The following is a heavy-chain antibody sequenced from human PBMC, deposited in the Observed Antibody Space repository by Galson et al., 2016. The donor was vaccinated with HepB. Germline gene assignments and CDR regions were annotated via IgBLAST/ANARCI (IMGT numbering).Heavy chain of an antibody. CDR1: GFPFSKYW. D-gene: IGHD6-13*01. J-gene: IGHJ4*02. CDR3: TRVHREGIAAAGLQI. CDR2: INTDGSST. V-gene: IGHV3-74*01. Sequence: SLRLSCAASGFPFSKYWMHWVRQAPGKGLVWVSRINTDGSSTTYADSVKGRFTISRDNAKNTLYLQMNSLRAKDTALYYCTRVHREGIAAAGLQIWGQGTLVTVSS.